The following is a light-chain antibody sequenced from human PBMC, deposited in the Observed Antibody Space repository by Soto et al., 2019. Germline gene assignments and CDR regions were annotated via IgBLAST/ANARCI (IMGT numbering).Light chain of an antibody. V-gene: IGKV1-6*01. CDR1: QGIRND. CDR2: AAS. CDR3: LQDYDYPRT. Sequence: AIQMTQSPSSLSASVGDRVSITCRASQGIRNDLGWYQQKPGKAPKLLIFAASKLQSGVPSRFSGTGSGTDFTLTISSLQPEDFATYYCLQDYDYPRTFGQGTKVEI. J-gene: IGKJ1*01.